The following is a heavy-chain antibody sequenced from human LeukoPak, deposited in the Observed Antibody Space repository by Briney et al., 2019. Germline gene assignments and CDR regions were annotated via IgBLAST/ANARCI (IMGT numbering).Heavy chain of an antibody. Sequence: GGSLRLSCAASGFTFSSYGMHWVRQAPGKGLEWVAVISYDGSNKYYADSVKGRFTISSDNAKNSLYLQMNSLRAEDTAVYYCARDYGGSSPFDYWGQGTLVTVSS. CDR3: ARDYGGSSPFDY. V-gene: IGHV3-30*03. J-gene: IGHJ4*02. CDR1: GFTFSSYG. D-gene: IGHD4-23*01. CDR2: ISYDGSNK.